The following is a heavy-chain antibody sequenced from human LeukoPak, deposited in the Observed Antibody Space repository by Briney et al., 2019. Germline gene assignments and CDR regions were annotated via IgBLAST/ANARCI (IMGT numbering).Heavy chain of an antibody. CDR2: IYYSGST. CDR3: ARGYGVYYDSSGYTLGY. D-gene: IGHD3-22*01. V-gene: IGHV4-59*01. Sequence: SETLSLTCTVSGGSIRSYYWSWIRQPPGKGLEWIGYIYYSGSTNYNPSLKSRVTISVDTSKNQFSLKLSSVTAADTAVYYCARGYGVYYDSSGYTLGYWGQGTLVTVSS. CDR1: GGSIRSYY. J-gene: IGHJ4*02.